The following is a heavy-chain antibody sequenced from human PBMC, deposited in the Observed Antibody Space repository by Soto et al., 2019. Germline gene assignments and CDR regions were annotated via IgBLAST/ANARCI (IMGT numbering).Heavy chain of an antibody. CDR2: ISGSTSGT. CDR3: AQDRGFIDPFDY. Sequence: EVQLLESWGGLVQPGGSLRLSCAASGFAFSSYAMSWVRQAPGKGLEWVSSISGSTSGTYYADAVKGRFTISRDNSNNKLYLQMNSLRAEDPAVYDCAQDRGFIDPFDYWGQVAMVTVSS. J-gene: IGHJ4*02. CDR1: GFAFSSYA. V-gene: IGHV3-23*01. D-gene: IGHD3-16*02.